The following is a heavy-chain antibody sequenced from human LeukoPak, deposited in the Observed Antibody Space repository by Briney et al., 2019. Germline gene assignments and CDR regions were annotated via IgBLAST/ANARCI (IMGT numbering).Heavy chain of an antibody. CDR3: ARVDYDSSGYPFDY. Sequence: SETLSLTCTVSGGSISSYYWSWIRQPAGKGLEWIGRIYTSGSTNYNPSLTSRVTMSVDTSKTQFSLKLSSVTAADTAVYYCARVDYDSSGYPFDYWGQGTLVTVSS. D-gene: IGHD3-22*01. CDR2: IYTSGST. J-gene: IGHJ4*02. V-gene: IGHV4-4*07. CDR1: GGSISSYY.